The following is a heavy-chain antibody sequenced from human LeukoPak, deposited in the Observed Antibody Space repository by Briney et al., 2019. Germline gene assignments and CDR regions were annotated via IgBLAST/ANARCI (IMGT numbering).Heavy chain of an antibody. D-gene: IGHD4-23*01. Sequence: SETLSLTCTVSGGSISSSSYYWGWIRQPPGKGLEWIGSIYYSGSTYYNPSLKSRVTISVDTSKNQFSLKLSSVTAADTAVYYCARAIRWFDYWGQGTLDTVSS. CDR2: IYYSGST. J-gene: IGHJ4*02. CDR1: GGSISSSSYY. CDR3: ARAIRWFDY. V-gene: IGHV4-39*07.